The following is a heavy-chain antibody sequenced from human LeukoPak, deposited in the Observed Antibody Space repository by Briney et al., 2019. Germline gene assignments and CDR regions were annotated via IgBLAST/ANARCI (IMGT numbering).Heavy chain of an antibody. V-gene: IGHV3-15*01. Sequence: GGSLRLSCAASGFTFSDYSMMWVRQAPGKGLEWVGRIKSKTDGGTTDYAAPVKGRFTISRDDSKNTLYLQMNSLKTEDTAVYYCTTDYDLYYFDYWGQGTLVTVSS. D-gene: IGHD3-3*01. CDR2: IKSKTDGGTT. CDR1: GFTFSDYS. J-gene: IGHJ4*02. CDR3: TTDYDLYYFDY.